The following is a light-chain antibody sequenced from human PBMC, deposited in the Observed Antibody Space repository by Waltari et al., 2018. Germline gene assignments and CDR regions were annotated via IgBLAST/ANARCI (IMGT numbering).Light chain of an antibody. CDR1: QSVSRS. J-gene: IGKJ1*01. V-gene: IGKV3-20*01. Sequence: IVLTQSPGTLSLSPGDRATLSCRASQSVSRSLAWYQQKPGQAPKLLIYGASTRATGIPDRFTGRGSGTDFSLTMSSREPEDFAIYFCQHYVRLPATFGQGTKVEIK. CDR2: GAS. CDR3: QHYVRLPAT.